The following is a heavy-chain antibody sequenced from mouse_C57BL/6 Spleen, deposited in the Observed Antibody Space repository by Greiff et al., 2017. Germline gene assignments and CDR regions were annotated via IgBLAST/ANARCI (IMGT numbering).Heavy chain of an antibody. D-gene: IGHD1-1*01. Sequence: VQLKESGPELVKPGASVKISCKASGYSFTDYNLNWVKQSNGKSLEWIGVINPNYGTTSYNQKFKCKATLTVDQSSSTAYMQLNSLTSEDSAVXYCARGITTVNAMDYWGQGTSGTVSS. J-gene: IGHJ4*01. CDR1: GYSFTDYN. V-gene: IGHV1-39*01. CDR2: INPNYGTT. CDR3: ARGITTVNAMDY.